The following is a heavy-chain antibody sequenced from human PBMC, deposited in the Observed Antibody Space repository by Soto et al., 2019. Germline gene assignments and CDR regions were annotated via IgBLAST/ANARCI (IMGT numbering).Heavy chain of an antibody. J-gene: IGHJ5*01. Sequence: SETLSLTCTLSGGSVRAPDWWNWVRQSPDKGLEWIAEVHISGHSNYNPSLRSRVSVSIDSSKNQFYLNLNSVTAADTAIYYCARVRQGCSANNCYFDPWGQGTKVTVSS. CDR2: VHISGHS. V-gene: IGHV4-4*02. D-gene: IGHD1-1*01. CDR1: GGSVRAPDW. CDR3: ARVRQGCSANNCYFDP.